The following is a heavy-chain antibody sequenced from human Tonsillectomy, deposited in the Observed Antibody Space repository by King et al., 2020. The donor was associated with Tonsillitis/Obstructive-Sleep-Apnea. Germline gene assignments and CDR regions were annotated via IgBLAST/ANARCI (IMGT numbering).Heavy chain of an antibody. J-gene: IGHJ6*02. V-gene: IGHV3-21*01. CDR3: AGYGIAATNYYYYGMDV. Sequence: VQLVESGGGLVKPGGSLRLSCAASGFTFSSYSMNWVRQAPGKGLEWVSSISSSSSYIYYADSVKGRFTISRDNAKNSLYLQMNSLRAEDTAVYYCAGYGIAATNYYYYGMDVWGQGTPVTVSS. D-gene: IGHD2-15*01. CDR1: GFTFSSYS. CDR2: ISSSSSYI.